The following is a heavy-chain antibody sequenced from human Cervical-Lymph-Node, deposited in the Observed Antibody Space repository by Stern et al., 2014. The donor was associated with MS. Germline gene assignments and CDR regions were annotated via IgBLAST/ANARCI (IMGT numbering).Heavy chain of an antibody. CDR3: SRDADGYSLVFGY. J-gene: IGHJ4*02. D-gene: IGHD5-24*01. Sequence: VQLVESGPGLVKPSQTLSLTCAVTGGSISSAEYYWSWIRQSPGKGLEWIGYLHNSGTTYYNPSLKSRVTISVDTSKNQFSLKLRSVTAADTAVYYCSRDADGYSLVFGYWGRGTLVTVSS. CDR1: GGSISSAEYY. V-gene: IGHV4-30-4*01. CDR2: LHNSGTT.